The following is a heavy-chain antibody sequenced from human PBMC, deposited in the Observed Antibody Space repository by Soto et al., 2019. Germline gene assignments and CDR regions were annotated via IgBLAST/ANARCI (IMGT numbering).Heavy chain of an antibody. CDR2: IKEDGSEK. CDR1: GFTFRRYW. CDR3: ARGAGIGDY. V-gene: IGHV3-7*04. D-gene: IGHD3-16*01. Sequence: GGSLGLSCAASGFTFRRYWMSWVRQAPGKGLEWLANIKEDGSEKYYVDSVKGRFTISRDNAKNSLYLQVNGLRAEDTAVYYCARGAGIGDYWGQGTLVTVSS. J-gene: IGHJ4*02.